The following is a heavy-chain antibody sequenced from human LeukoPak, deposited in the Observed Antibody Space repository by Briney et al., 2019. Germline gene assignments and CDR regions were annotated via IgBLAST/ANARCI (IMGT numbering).Heavy chain of an antibody. CDR1: GFTFSSYA. V-gene: IGHV3-23*01. J-gene: IGHJ5*02. Sequence: PGGSLRLSCAASGFTFSSYAMSWVRQAPGKGLGWVSAISGSGGSTYYADSVKGRFTISRDNSKNTLYLQMNSLRAEDTAVYYCAKVPDIAVAGTFSWFDPWGQGTLVTVSS. CDR3: AKVPDIAVAGTFSWFDP. CDR2: ISGSGGST. D-gene: IGHD6-19*01.